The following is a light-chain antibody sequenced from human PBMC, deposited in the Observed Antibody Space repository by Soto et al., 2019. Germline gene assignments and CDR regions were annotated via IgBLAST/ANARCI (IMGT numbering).Light chain of an antibody. CDR2: QES. CDR1: QSIRRW. J-gene: IGKJ2*01. V-gene: IGKV1-5*03. CDR3: QQYNGYPHT. Sequence: DIQMTQSPSTLSASIGDRVTITCRASQSIRRWLAGYQQKPGKAPKLMIYQESSLESGMVSRFSGSVSGTEFSLTISCLQPDDFATYYCQQYNGYPHTFGQGTKLEI.